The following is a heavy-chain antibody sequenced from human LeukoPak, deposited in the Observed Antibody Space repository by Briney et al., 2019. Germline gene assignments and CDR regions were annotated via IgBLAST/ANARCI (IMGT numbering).Heavy chain of an antibody. J-gene: IGHJ6*03. V-gene: IGHV4-38-2*02. Sequence: SETLSLTCTVSGYSIGSDYFWGWIRQPPGKGLEWIGSISHSGSTYYNPSLKSRVIISVDTSKKQFSLKLSSVTAADTAVYYCASRPHDYSRYYYMDVWGKGTTVTVSS. CDR2: ISHSGST. CDR1: GYSIGSDYF. D-gene: IGHD4-11*01. CDR3: ASRPHDYSRYYYMDV.